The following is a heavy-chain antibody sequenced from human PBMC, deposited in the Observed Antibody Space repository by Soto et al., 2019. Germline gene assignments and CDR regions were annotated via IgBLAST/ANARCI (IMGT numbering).Heavy chain of an antibody. V-gene: IGHV4-39*01. D-gene: IGHD6-13*01. CDR2: IYYSGST. CDR3: ARQDSSSWFGRNYLNWFDP. CDR1: GGSISSSSYY. J-gene: IGHJ5*02. Sequence: SETLSLTCTVSGGSISSSSYYWGWIRQPPGKGLEWIGSIYYSGSTYYNPSLKSRVTISVDTSKNQFSLKLSSVTAADTAVYYCARQDSSSWFGRNYLNWFDPWGQGTLVT.